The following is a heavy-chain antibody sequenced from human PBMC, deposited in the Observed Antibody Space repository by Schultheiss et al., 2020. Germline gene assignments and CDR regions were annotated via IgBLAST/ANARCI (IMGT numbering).Heavy chain of an antibody. J-gene: IGHJ3*02. D-gene: IGHD6-13*01. CDR1: GGSFSGYY. CDR3: VRMAAAGSRFRTRNDAFDI. Sequence: SETLSLTCAVYGGSFSGYYWSWIRQPPGKGLEWIGYIYYSGSTNYNPSLKSRVTISVDTSKNQFSLQLNSVTPADTAVYYCVRMAAAGSRFRTRNDAFDIWGKGTMVTGSS. V-gene: IGHV4-59*12. CDR2: IYYSGST.